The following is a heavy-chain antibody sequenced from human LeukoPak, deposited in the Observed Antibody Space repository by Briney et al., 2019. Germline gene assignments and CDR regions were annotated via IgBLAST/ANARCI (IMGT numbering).Heavy chain of an antibody. D-gene: IGHD5-24*01. Sequence: GGSLRLSCAASGFTFSRYGMSWVRQAPGKGLEWVSAISGSGGSTYYADSVKGRFTISRDNSKGTVYLQMNSLRPEDTAVYYCAKDDAWLQFGDWGRGTLVTVSS. CDR1: GFTFSRYG. J-gene: IGHJ4*02. V-gene: IGHV3-23*01. CDR3: AKDDAWLQFGD. CDR2: ISGSGGST.